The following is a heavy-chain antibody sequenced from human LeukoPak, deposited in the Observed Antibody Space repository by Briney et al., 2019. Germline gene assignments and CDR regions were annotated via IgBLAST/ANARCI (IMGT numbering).Heavy chain of an antibody. CDR3: ARDLPAAGIDY. Sequence: GGSLRLSCEASGFTFSDHGMHWVRQAPGKGLEWVAVIWYDGGKTYYADSVKGRFTISRDNSKNTLYLQVNSLRAEDTAVYYCARDLPAAGIDYWGQGTLVTVSS. CDR1: GFTFSDHG. D-gene: IGHD6-13*01. CDR2: IWYDGGKT. J-gene: IGHJ4*02. V-gene: IGHV3-33*01.